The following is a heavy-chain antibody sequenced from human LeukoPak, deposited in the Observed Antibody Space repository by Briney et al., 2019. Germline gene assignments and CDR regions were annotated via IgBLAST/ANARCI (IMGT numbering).Heavy chain of an antibody. V-gene: IGHV5-51*01. J-gene: IGHJ4*02. Sequence: ESLKISCKGSGYSFTSYWIGWVRQMPGKGLEWMGIIYPGDSDTRYSPSFQGQVTISADKSISTAYLQWSSLKASDAAMYYCARRITIFGVAFDYWGQGTLVTVSS. CDR1: GYSFTSYW. CDR2: IYPGDSDT. CDR3: ARRITIFGVAFDY. D-gene: IGHD3-3*01.